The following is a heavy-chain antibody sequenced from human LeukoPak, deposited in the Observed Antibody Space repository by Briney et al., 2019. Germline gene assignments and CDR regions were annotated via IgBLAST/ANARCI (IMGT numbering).Heavy chain of an antibody. CDR1: GFTFSSYG. Sequence: GGSLRLSCAASGFTFSSYGMHWVRQAPGKGLEWVAFIRYDGSNKYYADSVKGRFTISRDNSKNTLYLQMNSLRAEDTAVYYCAKAPREYSSHDYWGQGTLVTVSS. CDR2: IRYDGSNK. D-gene: IGHD6-6*01. V-gene: IGHV3-30*02. J-gene: IGHJ4*02. CDR3: AKAPREYSSHDY.